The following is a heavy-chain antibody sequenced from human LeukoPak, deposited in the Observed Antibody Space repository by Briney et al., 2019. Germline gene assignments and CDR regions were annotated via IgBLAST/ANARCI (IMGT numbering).Heavy chain of an antibody. Sequence: ASVKVSCKSSGYTFIDYYIHWVRQAPGQGLEWMGWINPNSGATKYAQKFQGRVSMTRDTSITAYMDLTNLRSDDTAIFYCARVKKLMPESEFWGQGTLVTVSS. CDR2: INPNSGAT. CDR3: ARVKKLMPESEF. V-gene: IGHV1-2*02. J-gene: IGHJ4*02. CDR1: GYTFIDYY. D-gene: IGHD2-2*01.